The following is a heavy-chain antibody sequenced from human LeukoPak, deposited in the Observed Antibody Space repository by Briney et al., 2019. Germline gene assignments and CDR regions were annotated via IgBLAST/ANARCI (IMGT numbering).Heavy chain of an antibody. Sequence: GGSLRLSCAASGFTLSTYAMNWVRQAPGKGLEWVSTFTAGGNTYYVDSVKGRFTISRDNFKNTLYLQMNSLRAEDTAIYYCAKPGNGYNSEIYYFDYWGQGTLVTVSS. V-gene: IGHV3-23*01. J-gene: IGHJ4*02. CDR2: FTAGGNT. CDR1: GFTLSTYA. D-gene: IGHD5-24*01. CDR3: AKPGNGYNSEIYYFDY.